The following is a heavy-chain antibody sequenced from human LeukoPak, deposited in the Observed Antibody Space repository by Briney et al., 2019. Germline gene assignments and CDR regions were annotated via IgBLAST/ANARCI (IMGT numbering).Heavy chain of an antibody. J-gene: IGHJ4*02. D-gene: IGHD3-3*01. Sequence: PSETLSLTCTVSGGSISSSSYFWGWIRQPPGKGLEWIGTIYHSGSTYYNPSHKSRVTISVDMSTNQFSLKLSSVTAADTAVYYCARMSNDFWSGTPNYFDYWGQGTLVTVSS. CDR2: IYHSGST. V-gene: IGHV4-39*07. CDR1: GGSISSSSYF. CDR3: ARMSNDFWSGTPNYFDY.